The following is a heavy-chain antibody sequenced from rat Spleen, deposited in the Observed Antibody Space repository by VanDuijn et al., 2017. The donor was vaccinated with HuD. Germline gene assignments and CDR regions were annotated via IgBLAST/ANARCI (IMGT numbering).Heavy chain of an antibody. D-gene: IGHD1-6*01. CDR1: GFTFNNYW. Sequence: EVQLVESGGGLVQPGGSLKLSCVASGFTFNNYWMTWIRQAPWKGLEWVASITNASGRTYYPDSVKGRFTISRDTAQNTLYLQMNSLRSEDTATYYGARGGFFRYWGQGVMVTVSS. V-gene: IGHV5-31*01. CDR2: ITNASGRT. J-gene: IGHJ2*01. CDR3: ARGGFFRY.